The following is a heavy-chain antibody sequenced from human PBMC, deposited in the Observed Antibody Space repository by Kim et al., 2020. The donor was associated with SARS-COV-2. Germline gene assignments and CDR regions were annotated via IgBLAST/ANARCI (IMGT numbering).Heavy chain of an antibody. D-gene: IGHD1-26*01. CDR2: TT. J-gene: IGHJ4*02. CDR3: TTAWGVGVDY. V-gene: IGHV3-15*01. Sequence: TTEHAAPVKGRFTNSRDDSKTTLYLQMNSLKPEDTAVYYCTTAWGVGVDYWGQGTLVTVSS.